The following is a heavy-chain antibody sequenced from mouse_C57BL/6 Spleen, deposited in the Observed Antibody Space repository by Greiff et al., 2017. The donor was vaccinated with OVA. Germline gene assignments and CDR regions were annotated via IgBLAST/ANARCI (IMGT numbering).Heavy chain of an antibody. CDR1: GYTFTSYW. V-gene: IGHV1-55*01. CDR2: IYPGSGSP. D-gene: IGHD1-1*01. Sequence: QVQLQQPGAELVKPGASVKMSCKASGYTFTSYWITWVKQRLGQGLEWFGDIYPGSGSPNSNEKFKSKATLTVDTSSSTAYMQLSSRTSEDSAVYYGAREFLGRNYAMDYWGQGTSVTVSS. J-gene: IGHJ4*01. CDR3: AREFLGRNYAMDY.